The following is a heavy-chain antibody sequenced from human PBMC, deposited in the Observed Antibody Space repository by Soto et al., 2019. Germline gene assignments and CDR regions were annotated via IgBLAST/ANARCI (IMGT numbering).Heavy chain of an antibody. J-gene: IGHJ4*02. CDR3: ARLGAYYQALDS. V-gene: IGHV4-59*08. Sequence: ASETLSLTCTVSDGSISPYYWSWIRQPPGRGLEWIGYIYYAGTTTYNPSLKSRVSISIDTSKSEVSLKLTSVTAADTAVYYCARLGAYYQALDSWRQGTVVTVSS. CDR1: DGSISPYY. CDR2: IYYAGTT. D-gene: IGHD3-10*01.